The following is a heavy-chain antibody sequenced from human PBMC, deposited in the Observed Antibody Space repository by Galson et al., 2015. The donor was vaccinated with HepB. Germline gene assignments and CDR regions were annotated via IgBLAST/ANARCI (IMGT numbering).Heavy chain of an antibody. Sequence: SLRLSCAASGFTFGDYAMSWVRQAPGKGLEWVGFIRSKAYGGTTEYAASVKGRFTISRDDSKSIAYLQMNSLKTEDTAVYYCTRLIGRFGRNTRGAFDYWGQGTLVTVSS. CDR1: GFTFGDYA. D-gene: IGHD3-10*01. CDR3: TRLIGRFGRNTRGAFDY. V-gene: IGHV3-49*04. J-gene: IGHJ4*02. CDR2: IRSKAYGGTT.